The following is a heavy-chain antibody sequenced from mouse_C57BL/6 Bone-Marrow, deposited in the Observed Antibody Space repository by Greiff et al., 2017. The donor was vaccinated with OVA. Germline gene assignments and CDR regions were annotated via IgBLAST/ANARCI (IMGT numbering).Heavy chain of an antibody. CDR3: ARSGPWYFDV. V-gene: IGHV1-4*01. CDR2: INPSSGYT. CDR1: GYTFTSYT. Sequence: VMLVESGAELARPGASVKMSCKASGYTFTSYTMHWVKQRPGQGLEWIGYINPSSGYTKYNQKFKDKATLTADKSSSTAYMQLSSLTSEDSAVYYCARSGPWYFDVWGTGTTVTVSS. J-gene: IGHJ1*03. D-gene: IGHD3-1*01.